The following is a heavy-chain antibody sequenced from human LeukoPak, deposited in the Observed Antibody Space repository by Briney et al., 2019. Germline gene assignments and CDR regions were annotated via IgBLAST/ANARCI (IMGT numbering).Heavy chain of an antibody. CDR3: ARGYSYYYYYMDV. J-gene: IGHJ6*03. CDR2: IYYSGST. CDR1: GGSISSYY. V-gene: IGHV4-59*01. Sequence: SETLSLTCTVSGGSISSYYWSWIRQPPGKGLEWIGYIYYSGSTNYNPSLKSRVTISVDTSKNQVSLKLSSVTAADTAVYYCARGYSYYYYYMDVWGKGTTVTVSS. D-gene: IGHD5-18*01.